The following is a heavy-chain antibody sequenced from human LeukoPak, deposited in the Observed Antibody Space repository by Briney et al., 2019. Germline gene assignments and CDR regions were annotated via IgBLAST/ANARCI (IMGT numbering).Heavy chain of an antibody. CDR1: GGSFSGYY. Sequence: SETLSLTCAVYGGSFSGYYWIWIRQPPGKGLKWIGEINHSGSTNYNPSLKSRVTMSVDTSKNQLSLKLSSEAAADTGVYYCARVRSRSRYFDYWGQGTMVTVSS. V-gene: IGHV4-34*01. CDR2: INHSGST. D-gene: IGHD3-10*01. J-gene: IGHJ4*02. CDR3: ARVRSRSRYFDY.